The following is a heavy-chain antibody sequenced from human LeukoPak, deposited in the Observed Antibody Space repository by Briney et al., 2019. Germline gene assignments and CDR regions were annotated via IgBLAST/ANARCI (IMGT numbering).Heavy chain of an antibody. CDR1: GGSFSGYS. Sequence: SETLSLTCAVYGGSFSGYSWSWIRQPPGKGLEWIGYIYYSGSTYYNPSLKSRVTISVDTSKNQFSLKLSSVTAADTAVYYCARIYDSSGYDAFDIWGQGTMVTVSS. V-gene: IGHV4-30-4*07. CDR2: IYYSGST. J-gene: IGHJ3*02. D-gene: IGHD3-22*01. CDR3: ARIYDSSGYDAFDI.